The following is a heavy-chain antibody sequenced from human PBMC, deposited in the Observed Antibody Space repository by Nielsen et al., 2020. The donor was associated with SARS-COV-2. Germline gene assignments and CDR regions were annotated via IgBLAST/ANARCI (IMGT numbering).Heavy chain of an antibody. V-gene: IGHV3-7*01. CDR2: IKQDGSEK. J-gene: IGHJ4*02. CDR3: ARDSEIDY. Sequence: GGSLRLSCAASGFTFHDAWMNWVRQAPGKGLEWVANIKQDGSEKYYVDSVKGRFTISRDNAKNSLYLQMNSLRAEDTAVYYCARDSEIDYWGQGTLVTVSS. CDR1: GFTFHDAW.